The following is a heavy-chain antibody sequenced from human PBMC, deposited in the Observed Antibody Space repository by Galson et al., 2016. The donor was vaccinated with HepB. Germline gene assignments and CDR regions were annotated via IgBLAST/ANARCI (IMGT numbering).Heavy chain of an antibody. D-gene: IGHD2/OR15-2a*01. J-gene: IGHJ6*02. CDR1: GYNFSNYG. V-gene: IGHV1-18*04. Sequence: SVKVSCKASGYNFSNYGFSWVRQAPGQGLEFLGWISAYTANTIYAQKFQARVTVTTVTATSTAYLALRSLRSDDTAIYYCAKSPSMGHYFYFGMDVWGPGTAVTVSS. CDR2: ISAYTANT. CDR3: AKSPSMGHYFYFGMDV.